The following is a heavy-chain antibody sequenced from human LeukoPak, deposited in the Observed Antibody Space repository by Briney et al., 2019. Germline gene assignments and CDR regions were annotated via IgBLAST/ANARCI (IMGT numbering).Heavy chain of an antibody. CDR2: ISYDGSNK. CDR1: GFILSDYN. V-gene: IGHV3-30*04. CDR3: ARDQTGFCSGSSCLGSTFDY. D-gene: IGHD2-15*01. J-gene: IGHJ4*02. Sequence: PGRSLRLSCAASGFILSDYNMHWVRQAPGKGLEWVAVISYDGSNKYYADSVKGRFTISRDNSNNTLYLQMNSLRAEDTAVYYCARDQTGFCSGSSCLGSTFDYWGQGTLVTVSS.